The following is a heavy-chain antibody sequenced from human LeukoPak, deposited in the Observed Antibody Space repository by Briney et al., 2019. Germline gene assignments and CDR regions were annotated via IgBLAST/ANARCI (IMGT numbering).Heavy chain of an antibody. J-gene: IGHJ4*02. CDR3: ARHATGDDC. CDR2: IYPGDSDA. Sequence: GESLQISCKGSGYSFTRHWIGWVRQMPGKGLEWMGNIYPGDSDARYSPSFQGQVTFSADKSISTAYLQWSSLKAPDTAMYYCARHATGDDCWGQGTLVTVSS. V-gene: IGHV5-51*01. D-gene: IGHD7-27*01. CDR1: GYSFTRHW.